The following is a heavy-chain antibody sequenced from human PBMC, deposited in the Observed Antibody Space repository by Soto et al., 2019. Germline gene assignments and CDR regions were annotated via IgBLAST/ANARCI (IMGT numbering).Heavy chain of an antibody. CDR3: ARDGGSLGY. V-gene: IGHV3-48*02. J-gene: IGHJ4*02. CDR2: ISSSSSTI. Sequence: EVQLVESGGGLVQPGGSLRLSCAASGFTFSSYSMNWVRQAPGKGLEWVSYISSSSSTIYYADSVKGRFTISRDNAKNARYLQMNSRRDEDTAVYYCARDGGSLGYWGQGTLVTVSS. CDR1: GFTFSSYS. D-gene: IGHD1-26*01.